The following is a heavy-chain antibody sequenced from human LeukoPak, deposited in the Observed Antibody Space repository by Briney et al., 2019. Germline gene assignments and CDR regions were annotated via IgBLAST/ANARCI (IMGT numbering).Heavy chain of an antibody. CDR2: IIPIFGTA. D-gene: IGHD3-3*01. V-gene: IGHV1-69*13. CDR1: GGTFSSYA. J-gene: IGHJ6*03. CDR3: ARSPFSIFGVGYYYYMDV. Sequence: HGASVKVSCKASGGTFSSYAISWVRQAPGQGLEWMGGIIPIFGTANYAQKFQGRVTITADESTSTAYMELSSLRSEDTAVYYCARSPFSIFGVGYYYYMDVWGKGTTVTVSS.